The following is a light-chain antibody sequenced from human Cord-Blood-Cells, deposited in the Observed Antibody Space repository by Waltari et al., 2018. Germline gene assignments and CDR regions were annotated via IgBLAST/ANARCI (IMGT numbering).Light chain of an antibody. V-gene: IGKV3-11*01. CDR3: QQRSNWPPFT. Sequence: DIVLTHSQATLYLSTEERASLSCRASQSVSSYLAWYQQKPGQAPRLLIYDASNRATGIPARFSGSGSGTDFTLTISSLEPEDFAVYYCQQRSNWPPFTFGPGTKVDIK. CDR1: QSVSSY. J-gene: IGKJ3*01. CDR2: DAS.